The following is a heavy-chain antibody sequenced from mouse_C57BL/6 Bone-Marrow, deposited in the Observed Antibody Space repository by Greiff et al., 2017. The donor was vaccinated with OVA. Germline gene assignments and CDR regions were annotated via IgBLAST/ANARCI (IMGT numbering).Heavy chain of an antibody. V-gene: IGHV1-74*01. CDR3: AIPNY. Sequence: QVQPQQPGAEPVKPGALVKVFRKASGHTFTSHWMHWVKQRPGQGLEWIGRIYPSDSDTNYNQKFKGKATLTVDKSSSTAYMQLSSLTSEDSAVYYCAIPNYWGQGTTLTVSS. CDR2: IYPSDSDT. CDR1: GHTFTSHW. J-gene: IGHJ2*01.